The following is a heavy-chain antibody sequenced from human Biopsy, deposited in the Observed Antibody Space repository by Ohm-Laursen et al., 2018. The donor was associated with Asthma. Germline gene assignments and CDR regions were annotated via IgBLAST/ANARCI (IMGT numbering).Heavy chain of an antibody. CDR1: GGTFNTYV. J-gene: IGHJ4*02. Sequence: SVKVSCKSLGGTFNTYVIGWVRQAPGQGLEWMGGINSVFGTTTYPQKFQDRVTITADDSTSSVYMELSSLRSEDTAVYYCARKAGSCISRTCYSLDFWGQGTLVTVPS. V-gene: IGHV1-69*13. D-gene: IGHD2-2*01. CDR3: ARKAGSCISRTCYSLDF. CDR2: INSVFGTT.